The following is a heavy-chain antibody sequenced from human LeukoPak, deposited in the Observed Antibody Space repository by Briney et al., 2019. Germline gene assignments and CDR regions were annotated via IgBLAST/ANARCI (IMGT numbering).Heavy chain of an antibody. Sequence: GGSLRLSCETSGFTFSHFGMHWVRQAPGKGLEWVAVIWSDATNQYYADSVKGRFTISRDNFRRTVSLEMNSLRAEDTAVYYXXKDAQRGFDYSNSLEHWGQGSLVIVSS. CDR3: XKDAQRGFDYSNSLEH. CDR2: IWSDATNQ. V-gene: IGHV3-33*06. D-gene: IGHD4-11*01. J-gene: IGHJ5*02. CDR1: GFTFSHFG.